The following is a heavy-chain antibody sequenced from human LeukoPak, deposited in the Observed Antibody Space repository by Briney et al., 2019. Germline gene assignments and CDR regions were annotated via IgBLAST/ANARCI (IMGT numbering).Heavy chain of an antibody. CDR2: ISYDGSNK. D-gene: IGHD1-26*01. CDR1: GFTFSSYA. Sequence: GGSLRLSCAASGFTFSSYAMHWVRQAPGKGLEWVAVISYDGSNKYYADSVKGRSTIFRDNAKNTLYLQMNSLRAEDTAVYYCVRDLGGRSGHWGQGTLVTVSS. V-gene: IGHV3-30*04. CDR3: VRDLGGRSGH. J-gene: IGHJ4*02.